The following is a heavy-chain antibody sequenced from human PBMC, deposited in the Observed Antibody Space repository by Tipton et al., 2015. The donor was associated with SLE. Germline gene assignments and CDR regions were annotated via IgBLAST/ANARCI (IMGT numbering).Heavy chain of an antibody. V-gene: IGHV3-43*01. CDR3: ARDVPYYGSSSRRAFDI. D-gene: IGHD6-6*01. CDR1: GFTFGDYS. CDR2: ITWDGGIT. J-gene: IGHJ3*02. Sequence: SLRLSCAASGFTFGDYSMHWVRQAPGKGLEWVSHITWDGGITYYADSVKGRFTISRDNSKNSLYLQMNSLRAEDTTMYYCARDVPYYGSSSRRAFDIWGQGTMVTVSS.